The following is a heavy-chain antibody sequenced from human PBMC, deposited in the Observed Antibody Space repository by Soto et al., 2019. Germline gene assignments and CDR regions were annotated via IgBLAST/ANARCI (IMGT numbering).Heavy chain of an antibody. Sequence: QVQLVESGGAVVQPGRSLRLSCATSGFTFNNYGMHWVRRAPGKGLEWVAVIWYDGSYKYYADSVKGRFTISRDDSKNTLYLQMNSLRVEDTAVYYCARADTVIGVRVVDVWGQGTTVTVPS. CDR2: IWYDGSYK. CDR1: GFTFNNYG. D-gene: IGHD2-21*01. CDR3: ARADTVIGVRVVDV. V-gene: IGHV3-33*01. J-gene: IGHJ6*02.